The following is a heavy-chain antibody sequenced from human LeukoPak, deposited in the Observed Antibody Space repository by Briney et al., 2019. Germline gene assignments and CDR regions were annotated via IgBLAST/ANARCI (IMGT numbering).Heavy chain of an antibody. CDR3: AREGGYDILTGYYPRYFDY. CDR1: GFSFSSYA. CDR2: ISYDGSNK. J-gene: IGHJ4*02. D-gene: IGHD3-9*01. V-gene: IGHV3-30-3*01. Sequence: GGSLGLSCAASGFSFSSYAMHWVRQAPGKGLEWVTVISYDGSNKYYADSVKGRFTISRDNSKNTLYLQMNSLRAEDTAVYYCAREGGYDILTGYYPRYFDYWGQGTLVTVSS.